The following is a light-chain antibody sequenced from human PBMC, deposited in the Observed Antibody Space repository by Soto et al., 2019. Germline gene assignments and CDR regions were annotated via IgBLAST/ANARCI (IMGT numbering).Light chain of an antibody. CDR3: QQYYSNPELT. J-gene: IGKJ4*01. V-gene: IGKV4-1*01. Sequence: IVMTQSPDSLAVSLGERVTINCKSSQSLLYSSNNKNYLAWFQHKPGQPPKLLLYWASTRESGVPDRFSGSGSGTDFTLTISSLQAEDVAVYYCQQYYSNPELTFGGGTKVEIK. CDR1: QSLLYSSNNKNY. CDR2: WAS.